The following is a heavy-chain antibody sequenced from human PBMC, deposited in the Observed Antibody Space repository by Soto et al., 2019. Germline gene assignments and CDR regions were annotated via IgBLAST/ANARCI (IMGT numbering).Heavy chain of an antibody. CDR3: ARVQCTGGSCFSSYYYYYGMDV. J-gene: IGHJ6*02. D-gene: IGHD2-15*01. Sequence: GGSLRLSCAASGFTFTSYAMIWVRQAPGKGLEWVSAISGSGGSTYYADSVKGRFTISRDNPKNTVYLQMNSLRAEDTAVYYCARVQCTGGSCFSSYYYYYGMDVWGQGTTVT. V-gene: IGHV3-23*01. CDR2: ISGSGGST. CDR1: GFTFTSYA.